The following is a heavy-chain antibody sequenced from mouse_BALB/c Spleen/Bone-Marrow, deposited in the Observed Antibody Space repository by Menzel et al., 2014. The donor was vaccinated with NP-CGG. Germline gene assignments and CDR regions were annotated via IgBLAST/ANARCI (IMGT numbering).Heavy chain of an antibody. CDR2: IYPGDGDT. CDR3: ARTYGSSFFAY. Sequence: VQLQQSGPELVKSGASVKISCKASGYVFSSSWMSWVKQRPGQGLEWIGRIYPGDGDTNYNGKFKGKATLTADKSSSTAYMQLSNLTSVDSAVYFCARTYGSSFFAYWGQGTLVTVSA. J-gene: IGHJ3*01. CDR1: GYVFSSSW. D-gene: IGHD1-1*01. V-gene: IGHV1-82*01.